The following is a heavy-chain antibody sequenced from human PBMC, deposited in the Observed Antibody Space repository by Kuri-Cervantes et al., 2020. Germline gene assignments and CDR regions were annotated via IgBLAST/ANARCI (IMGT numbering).Heavy chain of an antibody. CDR1: GFTFSSYG. V-gene: IGHV3-33*01. CDR3: ARVPPAGGKDRGVDY. J-gene: IGHJ4*02. D-gene: IGHD4-23*01. CDR2: IWYDGSNK. Sequence: GGSLRLSCAASGFTFSSYGMHWVRQAPGKGLEWVAVIWYDGSNKYYADSVKGRFTISRDNSKNTLYLQMNSLRAEDTAVYYCARVPPAGGKDRGVDYWGQGTLVTVSS.